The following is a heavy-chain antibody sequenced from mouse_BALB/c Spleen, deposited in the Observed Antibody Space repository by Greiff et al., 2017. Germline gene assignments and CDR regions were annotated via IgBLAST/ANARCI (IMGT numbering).Heavy chain of an antibody. D-gene: IGHD1-2*01. CDR1: GFTFSSYA. V-gene: IGHV5-6-5*01. Sequence: EVHLVESGGGLVKPGGSLKLSCAASGFTFSSYAMSWVRQTPEKRLEWVASISSGGSTYYPDSVKGRFTISRDNARNILYLQMSSLRSEDTAMYYCARDYGYDYAMDYWGQGTSVTVSS. CDR2: ISSGGST. J-gene: IGHJ4*01. CDR3: ARDYGYDYAMDY.